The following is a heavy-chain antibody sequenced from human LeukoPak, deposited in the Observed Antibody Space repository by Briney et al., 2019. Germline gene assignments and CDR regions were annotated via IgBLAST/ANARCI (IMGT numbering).Heavy chain of an antibody. CDR1: GGTFSSYA. CDR2: IIPIFGTA. D-gene: IGHD2-15*01. J-gene: IGHJ5*02. V-gene: IGHV1-69*13. Sequence: SVKVSCKASGGTFSSYAISWVRQAPGQGLEWMGGIIPIFGTANYAQKFQGRVTITADESTGTAYMELSSLRSEDTAVYYRARADSRRQYNWFDPWGQGTLVTVSS. CDR3: ARADSRRQYNWFDP.